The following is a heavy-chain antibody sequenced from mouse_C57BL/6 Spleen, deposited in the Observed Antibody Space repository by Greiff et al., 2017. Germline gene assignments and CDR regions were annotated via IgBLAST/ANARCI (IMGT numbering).Heavy chain of an antibody. D-gene: IGHD4-1*01. CDR2: ISNLAYSI. V-gene: IGHV5-15*01. J-gene: IGHJ4*01. Sequence: EVQLVESGGGLVQPGGSLKLSCAASGFTFSDYGMAWVRQAPRKGPEWVAFISNLAYSIYYADTVTGRFTISREDAKNTLYLEMSSLRSEDTAMYYCARNWDEDYYAMDYWGQGTSVTVSS. CDR3: ARNWDEDYYAMDY. CDR1: GFTFSDYG.